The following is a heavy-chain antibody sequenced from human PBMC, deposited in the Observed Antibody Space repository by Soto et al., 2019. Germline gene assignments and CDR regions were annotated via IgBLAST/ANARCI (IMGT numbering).Heavy chain of an antibody. CDR2: IYHSGST. V-gene: IGHV4-4*02. CDR3: ARVKVGYCSSTSCYPDYFDY. Sequence: SETLSLTCAFSSCSISSSNWWSWVRQPPGKGLEWIGEIYHSGSTNYNPSLKSRVTISVDKSKNQFSLKLSSVTAADTAVYYCARVKVGYCSSTSCYPDYFDYWGQGTLVTVSS. CDR1: SCSISSSNW. D-gene: IGHD2-2*03. J-gene: IGHJ4*02.